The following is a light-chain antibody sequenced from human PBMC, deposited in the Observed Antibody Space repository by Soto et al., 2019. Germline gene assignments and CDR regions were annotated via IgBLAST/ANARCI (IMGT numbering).Light chain of an antibody. Sequence: EIVLTQSPGTLSLSPGERATLSCIASQSVSSSYLAWYQQKPGQAPRLLIYGASSRATGIPDRFSGSGSGTDFTLTISRLEPEDFAVYYCQQYGSSLLTFGQGTRLEI. V-gene: IGKV3-20*01. CDR3: QQYGSSLLT. J-gene: IGKJ5*01. CDR1: QSVSSSY. CDR2: GAS.